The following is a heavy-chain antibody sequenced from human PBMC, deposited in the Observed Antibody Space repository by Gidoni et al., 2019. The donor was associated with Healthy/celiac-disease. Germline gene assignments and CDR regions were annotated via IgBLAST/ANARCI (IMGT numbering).Heavy chain of an antibody. V-gene: IGHV1-69*01. J-gene: IGHJ5*02. CDR3: ARDSRERDYYELNWFDP. D-gene: IGHD3-22*01. CDR2: IIPIFGTA. Sequence: QVQLVQSGAEVKKPGSSVKVSCKASGGTFSSCAISWVRQAPGQGLEWMGGIIPIFGTANYAQKFQGRVTITADESTSTAYMELSSLRSEDTAVYYCARDSRERDYYELNWFDPWGQGTLVTVSS. CDR1: GGTFSSCA.